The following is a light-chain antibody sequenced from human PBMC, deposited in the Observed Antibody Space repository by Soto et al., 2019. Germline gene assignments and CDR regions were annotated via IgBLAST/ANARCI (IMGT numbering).Light chain of an antibody. Sequence: DIQMTQSPSTLSASVGDRVTITCRASQSIRSWLAWYQQKPGKAPKLLIYKASSLESGVPSRFSGSGSGTEFTINISSLQHDDFATYYCQQYNSYSLTFGGGTKVEIK. CDR3: QQYNSYSLT. CDR2: KAS. J-gene: IGKJ4*01. V-gene: IGKV1-5*03. CDR1: QSIRSW.